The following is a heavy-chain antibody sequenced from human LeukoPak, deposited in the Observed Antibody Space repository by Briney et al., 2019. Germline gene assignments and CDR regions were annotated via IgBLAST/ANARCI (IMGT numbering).Heavy chain of an antibody. J-gene: IGHJ4*02. Sequence: SETLSLTCTVSDDSITMYYWTWIRQPPGKGLEWIGYVDHTGSTKFNPSLKSRVTMSVDTSKNQFSLKLSSVTAADTAVYYCARGLRYFESNYFDYWGQGTLVTVSS. CDR3: ARGLRYFESNYFDY. V-gene: IGHV4-59*01. CDR1: DDSITMYY. CDR2: VDHTGST. D-gene: IGHD3-9*01.